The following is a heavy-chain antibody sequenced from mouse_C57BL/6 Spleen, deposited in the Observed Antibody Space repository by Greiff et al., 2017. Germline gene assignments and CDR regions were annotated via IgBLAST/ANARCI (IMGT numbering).Heavy chain of an antibody. V-gene: IGHV1-54*01. CDR2: INPGSGGT. J-gene: IGHJ4*01. Sequence: QVQLQQSGAELVRPGTSVKVSCKASGYAFTNYLIEWVKQRPGQGLEWIGVINPGSGGTNYNEKFKGKATLTADKSSSTAYMQLSSLTSEDSAVYVCARSGYGNPYYYAMDYWGQGTSVTVSS. CDR1: GYAFTNYL. D-gene: IGHD2-1*01. CDR3: ARSGYGNPYYYAMDY.